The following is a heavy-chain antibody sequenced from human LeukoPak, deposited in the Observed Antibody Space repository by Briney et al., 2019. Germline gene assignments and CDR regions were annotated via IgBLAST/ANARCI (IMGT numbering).Heavy chain of an antibody. CDR2: IHASGST. V-gene: IGHV4-59*01. J-gene: IGHJ4*02. CDR1: GGSISGYF. D-gene: IGHD1-26*01. CDR3: ARGRPVTGSFYFDY. Sequence: KPSETLSLTCTVSGGSISGYFWSWIRQPPGKGLEWIGYIHASGSTNQSPSLKSRVTISVDTSKNQFSLKLTSVTAADTAVYYCARGRPVTGSFYFDYWGQGTLVTVSS.